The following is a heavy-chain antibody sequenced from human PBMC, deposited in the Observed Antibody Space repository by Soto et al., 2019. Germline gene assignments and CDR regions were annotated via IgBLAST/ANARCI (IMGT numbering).Heavy chain of an antibody. CDR2: MSGSGGST. D-gene: IGHD3-3*01. Sequence: PRGSLRLSCTASGFTFSNYATSWVRQAPGKGLEWVSSMSGSGGSTYYADSVKGRFTISRDNSKKTLDLHMSSLRAEDTAFYYCAKEPNEDFWSGYRYFDSWGQRSLVPVSS. CDR1: GFTFSNYA. CDR3: AKEPNEDFWSGYRYFDS. J-gene: IGHJ4*02. V-gene: IGHV3-23*01.